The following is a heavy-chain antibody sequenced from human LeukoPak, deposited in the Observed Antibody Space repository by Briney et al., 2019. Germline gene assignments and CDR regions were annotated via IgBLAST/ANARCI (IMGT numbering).Heavy chain of an antibody. V-gene: IGHV5-51*01. Sequence: GESLKIPCKGSGYSFTRYWIGWVRQMPGKGLEWMGLIYPGDSDTRYSPSFQGQVTISADKYISTAYLQWSSLKASDTAMYYCARRSYGYSQPDYWGQGTLVTVSS. CDR2: IYPGDSDT. J-gene: IGHJ4*02. CDR3: ARRSYGYSQPDY. D-gene: IGHD5-18*01. CDR1: GYSFTRYW.